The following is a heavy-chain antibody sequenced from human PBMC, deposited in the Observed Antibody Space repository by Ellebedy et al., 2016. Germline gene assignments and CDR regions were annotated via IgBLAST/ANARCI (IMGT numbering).Heavy chain of an antibody. Sequence: GGSLRLXXAASGFTFSSYSMNWVRQAPGKGLEWVSSISSSSSYIYYADSVKGRFTISRDNAKNSLYLQMNSLRAEDTAVYYCARAPDYGENEGTFDYWGQGTLVTVSS. CDR3: ARAPDYGENEGTFDY. J-gene: IGHJ4*02. V-gene: IGHV3-21*01. D-gene: IGHD4-17*01. CDR2: ISSSSSYI. CDR1: GFTFSSYS.